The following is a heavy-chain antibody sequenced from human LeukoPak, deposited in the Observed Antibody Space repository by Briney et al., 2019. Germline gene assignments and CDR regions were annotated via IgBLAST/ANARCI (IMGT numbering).Heavy chain of an antibody. V-gene: IGHV4-59*08. CDR2: ISYSGST. CDR3: ARLRTGYSSGWFLDY. Sequence: PSETLSLTCTVSGGSIGSYYWSWIRQPPGKGLEWIGHISYSGSTNYNPSLKSRVTISVDTSKNQFSLKLSSVTAADTAVYYCARLRTGYSSGWFLDYWGQGTLVTVTS. J-gene: IGHJ4*02. CDR1: GGSIGSYY. D-gene: IGHD6-19*01.